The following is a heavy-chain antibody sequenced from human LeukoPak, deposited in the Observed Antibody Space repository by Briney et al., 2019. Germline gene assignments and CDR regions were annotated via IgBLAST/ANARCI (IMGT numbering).Heavy chain of an antibody. V-gene: IGHV3-48*02. CDR2: INSISSVI. CDR3: ARDRDYAFDY. J-gene: IGHJ4*02. CDR1: GFTFSSYS. D-gene: IGHD4-17*01. Sequence: GGSLRLSCAASGFTFSSYSMNWVRQAPGKGLEWISYINSISSVIAYADSVKGRFTISSDNAKNSLYLQMNSLRDEDTAVYYCARDRDYAFDYWGQGTLATVSS.